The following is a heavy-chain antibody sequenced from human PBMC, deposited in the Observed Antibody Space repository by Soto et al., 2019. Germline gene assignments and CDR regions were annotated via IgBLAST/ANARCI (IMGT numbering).Heavy chain of an antibody. D-gene: IGHD6-19*01. CDR2: ILYDGSNK. Sequence: QVQLEESGGGVVQPGRSLRLSCAASGFTFSSYGMHWVRQAPGKGLEWVAVILYDGSNKYYADSVKGRFTISRDNSKNTLYLQMSSLRAEDTAVYYCAKDMAAVVGPIDYWGQGTLVTVSS. CDR1: GFTFSSYG. J-gene: IGHJ4*02. CDR3: AKDMAAVVGPIDY. V-gene: IGHV3-30*18.